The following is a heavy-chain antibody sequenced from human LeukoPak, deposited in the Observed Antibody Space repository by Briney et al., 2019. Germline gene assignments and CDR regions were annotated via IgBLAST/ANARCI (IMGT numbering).Heavy chain of an antibody. CDR1: GFIISKYW. D-gene: IGHD3-10*01. J-gene: IGHJ4*02. CDR2: IKQDGSDK. CDR3: ARVLFGDPWFTL. V-gene: IGHV3-7*01. Sequence: PGGSLRLSCEASGFIISKYWMAWVRQASGKGLEWVANIKQDGSDKYHEDSVKGRFDISRDNAKNSVFLQMNSLRAEDTAVYYCARVLFGDPWFTLWGQGTLVTVSS.